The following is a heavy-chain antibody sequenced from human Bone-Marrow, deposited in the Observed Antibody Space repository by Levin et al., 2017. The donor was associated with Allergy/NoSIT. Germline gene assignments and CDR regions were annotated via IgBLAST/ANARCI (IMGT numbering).Heavy chain of an antibody. Sequence: ESGPTLVKPTQTLTLPCTFSGVSLTTPGVSLGWIRQPPGKALEWLALISWDGDERYSPSLQGRLSITQDTSKKQVVLTMTRMDPVDTATYFCAVSKADSYGHGFDIWGQGTMVTVSS. J-gene: IGHJ3*02. CDR3: AVSKADSYGHGFDI. CDR1: GVSLTTPGVS. V-gene: IGHV2-5*02. D-gene: IGHD2-15*01. CDR2: ISWDGDE.